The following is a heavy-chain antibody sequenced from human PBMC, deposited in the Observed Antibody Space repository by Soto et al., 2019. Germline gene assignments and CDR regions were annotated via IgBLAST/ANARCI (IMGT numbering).Heavy chain of an antibody. CDR1: GGTFSSYA. CDR3: ARPLGMITFGGVIVPWDYYYGMDV. V-gene: IGHV1-69*01. D-gene: IGHD3-16*02. J-gene: IGHJ6*02. Sequence: QVQLVQSGAEVKKPGSSVKVSCKASGGTFSSYAISWVRQAPGQGLEWMGGIIPIFGTANYAQKFQGRVTITADESTSTAYMELSSLRSEDTAVYYCARPLGMITFGGVIVPWDYYYGMDVWGQGTTVTVSS. CDR2: IIPIFGTA.